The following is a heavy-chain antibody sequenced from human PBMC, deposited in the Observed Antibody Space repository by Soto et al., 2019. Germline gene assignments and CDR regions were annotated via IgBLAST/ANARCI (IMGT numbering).Heavy chain of an antibody. CDR3: ARGAPSWYYFDY. V-gene: IGHV3-33*01. D-gene: IGHD6-13*01. CDR1: GFTFSRYG. Sequence: GGSLRLSCAAPGFTFSRYGMHWVRQAPGKGLEWVALIWYDGSSEYYADSVKGRFTISRDNSKNTLYLQMNSLRAEDTAVYYCARGAPSWYYFDYWGQGTLVTVSS. CDR2: IWYDGSSE. J-gene: IGHJ4*02.